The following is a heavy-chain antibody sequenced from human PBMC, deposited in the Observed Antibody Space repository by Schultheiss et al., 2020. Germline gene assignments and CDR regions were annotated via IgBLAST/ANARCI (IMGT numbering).Heavy chain of an antibody. V-gene: IGHV4-34*01. J-gene: IGHJ4*02. CDR3: ARSPPRGHFDY. Sequence: SQTLSLTCTVSGGSISNNYWSWIRQPPGKGLEWIGEINHRGSTTYNPSLKSRVTISVDTSKKQFSLRLTSVTAADTAVYYCARSPPRGHFDYWGQGTLVTVSS. CDR2: INHRGST. CDR1: GGSISNNY. D-gene: IGHD3-10*01.